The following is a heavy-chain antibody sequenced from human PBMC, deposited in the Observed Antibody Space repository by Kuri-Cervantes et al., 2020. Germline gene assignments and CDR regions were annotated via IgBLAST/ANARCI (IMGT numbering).Heavy chain of an antibody. CDR3: AKVAVDWSLNYYYGMDV. CDR1: GFTFSDYS. D-gene: IGHD3-9*01. CDR2: ISWNSGSI. J-gene: IGHJ6*02. Sequence: GESLKISCAASGFTFSDYSMNWVRQSPGKGLEWVSGISWNSGSIGYADSVKGRFTISRDNSKNTLYLQMNSLRAEDTAVYYCAKVAVDWSLNYYYGMDVWGQGTTVTVSS. V-gene: IGHV3-23*01.